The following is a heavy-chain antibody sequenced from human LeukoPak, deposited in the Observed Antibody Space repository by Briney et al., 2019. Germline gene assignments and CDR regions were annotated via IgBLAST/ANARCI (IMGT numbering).Heavy chain of an antibody. V-gene: IGHV3-11*01. CDR2: IKSSDTST. Sequence: PGGSLRLSCAASGFSFSDSYMSWICQAPGQGLEWLSYIKSSDTSTFYADSVKGRFTVSRDNAKNSLYLQMNSLRAEDTAVYYCARRGNMSSHAFDIWGQGTVVTVSS. D-gene: IGHD2/OR15-2a*01. CDR1: GFSFSDSY. CDR3: ARRGNMSSHAFDI. J-gene: IGHJ3*02.